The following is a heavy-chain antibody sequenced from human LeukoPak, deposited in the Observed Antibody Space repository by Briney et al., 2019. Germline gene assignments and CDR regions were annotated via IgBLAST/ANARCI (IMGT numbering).Heavy chain of an antibody. CDR3: ARDSRGYCSGGGCRRIDP. V-gene: IGHV1-8*01. D-gene: IGHD2-15*01. J-gene: IGHJ5*02. CDR1: GYTFTSYD. CDR2: MNPNSGNT. Sequence: ASVKVSCKASGYTFTSYDINWVRQATGQGREWMGWMNPNSGNTGYAQKFQGRVTMTRNTSISTAYMELSSLRSADTAVYYCARDSRGYCSGGGCRRIDPWGQGSLVTVSS.